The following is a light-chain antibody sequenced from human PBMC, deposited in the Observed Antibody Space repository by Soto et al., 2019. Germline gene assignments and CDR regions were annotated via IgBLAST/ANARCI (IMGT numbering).Light chain of an antibody. CDR1: QSFSSSY. CDR3: QHYGSALFT. Sequence: EIVLTQSPGTLSLSPGERATLSCRASQSFSSSYLAWYQQKPGQAPRLLIYGASSRATGIPYRFSGSGSGTDFTLTISSLEPEDFAVYYCQHYGSALFTFCPGTKVDVK. CDR2: GAS. J-gene: IGKJ3*01. V-gene: IGKV3-20*01.